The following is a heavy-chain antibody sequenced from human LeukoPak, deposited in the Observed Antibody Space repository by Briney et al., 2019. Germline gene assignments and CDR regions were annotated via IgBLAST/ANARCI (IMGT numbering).Heavy chain of an antibody. D-gene: IGHD1-26*01. CDR3: TRHDPKYSGGYGI. J-gene: IGHJ3*02. CDR2: IRSKTNNYAT. Sequence: PGGSLKLSCAASGFVFSGSAMHWVRQSSGKGLEWIGRIRSKTNNYATLYNASLKGRFTISRDDSTNTAYLQMNSLKTEDTAVYYCTRHDPKYSGGYGIWGQGTMVTVSS. V-gene: IGHV3-73*01. CDR1: GFVFSGSA.